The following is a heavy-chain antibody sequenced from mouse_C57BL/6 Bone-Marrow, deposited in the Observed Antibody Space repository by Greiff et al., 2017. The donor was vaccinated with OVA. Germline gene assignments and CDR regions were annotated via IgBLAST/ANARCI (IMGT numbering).Heavy chain of an antibody. CDR1: GYTFTSYW. J-gene: IGHJ1*03. CDR3: ARRDGYEYFDV. V-gene: IGHV1-64*01. CDR2: IHPNSGST. Sequence: QVQLQQSGAELVKPGASVKLSCKASGYTFTSYWMHWVKQRPGQGLEWIGMIHPNSGSTNYNEKFKSKATLTVDKSSSKAYMQLSSLTSEDSAVYYCARRDGYEYFDVWGTGTTVTVSS. D-gene: IGHD2-2*01.